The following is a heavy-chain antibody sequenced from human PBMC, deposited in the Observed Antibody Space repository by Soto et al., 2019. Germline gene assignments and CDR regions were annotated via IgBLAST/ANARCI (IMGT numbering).Heavy chain of an antibody. CDR2: INHSGST. CDR3: ARGNYYDSSGYFVY. D-gene: IGHD3-22*01. V-gene: IGHV4-39*07. Sequence: SETLSLTCTVSGGSISSSSYYWGWIRQPPGKGLEWIGKINHSGSTNYNPSLKSRVTISVDTSKNQFSLKLSSVTAADTVVYYCARGNYYDSSGYFVYWGQGTLVTVSS. CDR1: GGSISSSSYY. J-gene: IGHJ4*02.